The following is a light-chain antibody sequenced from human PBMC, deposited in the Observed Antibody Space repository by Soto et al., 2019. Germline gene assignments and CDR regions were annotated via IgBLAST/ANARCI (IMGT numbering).Light chain of an antibody. Sequence: QSALTQPASVSRSPGQSITISCTGTSNDIGAYNYVSWYQQHPGKAPKLLIYDVTNRPSGVSDRFSGSKSGRTASLTISGLQAEDDADYYCSSYTSIIAVVFGGGTKLTVL. CDR1: SNDIGAYNY. J-gene: IGLJ2*01. CDR2: DVT. V-gene: IGLV2-14*03. CDR3: SSYTSIIAVV.